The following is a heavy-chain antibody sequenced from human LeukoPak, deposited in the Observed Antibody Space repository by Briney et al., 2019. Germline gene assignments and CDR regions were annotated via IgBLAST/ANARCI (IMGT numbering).Heavy chain of an antibody. J-gene: IGHJ6*02. Sequence: ASVKVSCKASGYTFTSYYMHWVRQAPGQGLEWMGIINPSGGSTSYAQKFQGRVTMTRDTSTSTVYMELSSLRSEDTAVYYCARSKLGYCSSTSCYSSFMDVNYGMDVWGQGTTVTVS. CDR3: ARSKLGYCSSTSCYSSFMDVNYGMDV. V-gene: IGHV1-46*01. CDR1: GYTFTSYY. CDR2: INPSGGST. D-gene: IGHD2-2*02.